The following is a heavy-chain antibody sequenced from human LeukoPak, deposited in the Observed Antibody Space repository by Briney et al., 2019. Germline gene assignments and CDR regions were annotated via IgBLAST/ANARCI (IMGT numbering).Heavy chain of an antibody. V-gene: IGHV3-30-3*01. Sequence: SGGSLRLSCAASGFTFSSYAMHWVRQAPGKELEWVAVISYDGTNKNYADSVKGRFTISRDNSKNTLYLQMNSLRTEDTAVYYCARDIVGGAYDIWGQGTMVTVSS. CDR3: ARDIVGGAYDI. J-gene: IGHJ3*02. CDR2: ISYDGTNK. D-gene: IGHD2-15*01. CDR1: GFTFSSYA.